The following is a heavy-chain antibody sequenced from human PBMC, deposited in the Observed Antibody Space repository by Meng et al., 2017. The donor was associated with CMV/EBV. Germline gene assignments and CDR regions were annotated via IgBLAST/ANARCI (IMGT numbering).Heavy chain of an antibody. CDR2: IKQDGSEK. D-gene: IGHD3-3*01. CDR1: GFTFSSYW. Sequence: SCAASGFTFSSYWMSWVRQAPGKGLEWVANIKQDGSEKYYVDSVKGRFTISRDNAKNSLYLQMNSLRAEDTAVYYCARGLEWLLLGIFDYWGQGTLVTVSS. J-gene: IGHJ4*02. V-gene: IGHV3-7*04. CDR3: ARGLEWLLLGIFDY.